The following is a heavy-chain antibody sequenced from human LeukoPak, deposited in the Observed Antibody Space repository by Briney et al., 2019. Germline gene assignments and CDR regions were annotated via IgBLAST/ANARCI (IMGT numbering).Heavy chain of an antibody. CDR2: ARNKANSYTT. CDR1: GFTFSDHY. Sequence: AGGSLRLSCAASGFTFSDHYMDWVRQAPGKGLEWVGRARNKANSYTTEYAASVKGGFTISRDDSKNSLYLQMNSLKTEDTAVYYCARANVYYGDGYYPVVGYYFDYWGQGTLVTVSS. J-gene: IGHJ4*02. D-gene: IGHD3-22*01. V-gene: IGHV3-72*01. CDR3: ARANVYYGDGYYPVVGYYFDY.